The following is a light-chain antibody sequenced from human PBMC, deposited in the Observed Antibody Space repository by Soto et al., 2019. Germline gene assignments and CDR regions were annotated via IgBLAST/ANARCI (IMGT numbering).Light chain of an antibody. CDR3: SSYTSTSTYV. J-gene: IGLJ1*01. Sequence: QSALTQPASVSGSPGQSITISCTGTSSDVGGYNYVSWYQQYPGKAPKLMIYHVSNRPSGVSNRFSGSKSGNSAPLTISRLQAEDEADYYCSSYTSTSTYVFGTGTKVTVL. V-gene: IGLV2-14*01. CDR1: SSDVGGYNY. CDR2: HVS.